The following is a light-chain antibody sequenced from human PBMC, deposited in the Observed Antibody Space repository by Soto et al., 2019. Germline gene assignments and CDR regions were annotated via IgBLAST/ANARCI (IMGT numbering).Light chain of an antibody. CDR2: GAS. Sequence: EMVLTQSPDTLSLSPGERAPLSCRASQSVPKNHLAWYQQKPGQAPRLLIYGASSRPGGIPDKFSGSGSGTDFTLIINRLEPEDFAVYYCQQYGRSPYTFAQGTKLEI. CDR3: QQYGRSPYT. J-gene: IGKJ2*01. CDR1: QSVPKNH. V-gene: IGKV3-20*01.